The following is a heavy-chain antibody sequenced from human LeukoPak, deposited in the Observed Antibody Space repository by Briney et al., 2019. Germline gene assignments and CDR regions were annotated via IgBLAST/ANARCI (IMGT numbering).Heavy chain of an antibody. J-gene: IGHJ4*02. CDR3: ARDPSYGSGTYFDY. V-gene: IGHV3-33*01. CDR2: IWYDGSYK. CDR1: GFTFSTYG. D-gene: IGHD3-10*01. Sequence: GGSLRLSCAASGFTFSTYGMHWVRQAPGKGLEWVAVIWYDGSYKFCVDSVKGRFTISRDNSKNTLYLQMASLTTEDMAVYYCARDPSYGSGTYFDYWGQGTLVTVSS.